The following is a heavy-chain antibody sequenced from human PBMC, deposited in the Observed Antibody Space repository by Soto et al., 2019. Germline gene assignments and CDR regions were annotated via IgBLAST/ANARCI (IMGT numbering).Heavy chain of an antibody. CDR3: ERAGERASWSGGRCYLGASDV. Sequence: EVQLVESGGGLVQPGVSLRLSCEASGFNFSSYDMHWARQATGKGLEWVSVIGTAGDTYDLGSVEGRFSISRENAKHSLYHQMVSLTGGDTAMYYCERAGERASWSGGRCYLGASDVRGQGTLVTVSS. J-gene: IGHJ3*01. V-gene: IGHV3-13*01. D-gene: IGHD2-15*01. CDR1: GFNFSSYD. CDR2: IGTAGDT.